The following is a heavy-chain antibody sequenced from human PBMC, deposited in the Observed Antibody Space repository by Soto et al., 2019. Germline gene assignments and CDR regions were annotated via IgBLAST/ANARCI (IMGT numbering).Heavy chain of an antibody. Sequence: EVQLVESGGGLVQPGGSLRLSCAASGFGVSNNYMSWVRQAPGKGLEWVSAINSGGNTYYADSVKGRFTISRDNSKNTLYLQMNSVGSADTAVYYWAIGGDSYVYGEYYYYGMDVWGQGTTVTVSS. D-gene: IGHD3-16*01. CDR2: INSGGNT. CDR1: GFGVSNNY. V-gene: IGHV3-66*01. J-gene: IGHJ6*02. CDR3: AIGGDSYVYGEYYYYGMDV.